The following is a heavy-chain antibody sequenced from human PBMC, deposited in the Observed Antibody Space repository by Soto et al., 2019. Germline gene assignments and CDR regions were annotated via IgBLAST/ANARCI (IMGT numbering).Heavy chain of an antibody. CDR2: ISYDGSNK. J-gene: IGHJ6*02. CDR1: GFPFSSYA. D-gene: IGHD2-15*01. Sequence: GGSLRLSCAASGFPFSSYAMHGVRQAPGKGLEWVAVISYDGSNKYYADSVKGRFTISRDNSKNTLYLQMNSLRAEDTAVYYCARGFRDIVVVVAATDYYGMDVWGQGTTVTVSS. CDR3: ARGFRDIVVVVAATDYYGMDV. V-gene: IGHV3-30-3*01.